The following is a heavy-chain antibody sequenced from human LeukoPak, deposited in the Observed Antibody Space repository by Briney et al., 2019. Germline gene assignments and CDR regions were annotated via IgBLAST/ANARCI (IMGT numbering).Heavy chain of an antibody. J-gene: IGHJ4*02. CDR3: AREGAAAGLADVGY. V-gene: IGHV3-21*01. D-gene: IGHD6-13*01. Sequence: PGGSLRLSCAASGFTFSSYSMNWVRQAPGKGLEWVSSISSSSSYIYYADSVKGRFTISRDNAKNSLYLQMNSLRAEDTAVYYCAREGAAAGLADVGYWGQGTLVTVSS. CDR1: GFTFSSYS. CDR2: ISSSSSYI.